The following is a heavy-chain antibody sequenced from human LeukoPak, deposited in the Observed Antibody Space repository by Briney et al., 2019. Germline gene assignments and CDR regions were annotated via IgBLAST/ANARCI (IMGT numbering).Heavy chain of an antibody. CDR1: GGSISSYY. J-gene: IGHJ6*03. CDR2: IYTSGST. Sequence: SETLSLTCTVSGGSISSYYWSWIRQPAGKGLEWIGPIYTSGSTNHNPSLKSRVTMSVDTSKNQFSLKLSSVTAADTAVYYCARVRLWFGETRYYYYYMDVWGKGTTVTVSS. CDR3: ARVRLWFGETRYYYYYMDV. D-gene: IGHD3-10*01. V-gene: IGHV4-4*07.